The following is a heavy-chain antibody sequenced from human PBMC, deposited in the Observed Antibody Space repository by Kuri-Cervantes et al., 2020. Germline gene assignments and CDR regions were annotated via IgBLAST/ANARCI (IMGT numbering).Heavy chain of an antibody. CDR2: IWYDGSNK. CDR3: AMTLGRTSTLIAY. J-gene: IGHJ4*02. V-gene: IGHV3-33*08. CDR1: GFTVSSYA. D-gene: IGHD1/OR15-1a*01. Sequence: GESLKISCAASGFTVSSYAMSWVRQAPGKGLEWVAVIWYDGSNKYYADSVKGRFTVSRDNSKNTLYLQMNSLRAEDTAVYYCAMTLGRTSTLIAYWGQGTLVTVSS.